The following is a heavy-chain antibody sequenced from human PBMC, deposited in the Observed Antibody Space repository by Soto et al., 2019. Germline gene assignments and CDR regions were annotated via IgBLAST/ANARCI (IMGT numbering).Heavy chain of an antibody. Sequence: GASVKVSCKASGYTFTTFGISWVRQAPGQGLEWMGWIDPKNGNTKDAQKFQGRVTMTTDTSTSTAYMELRSLRSDDTAVYYCAKEYCDSSRCYLPEYWGQGALVTVSS. D-gene: IGHD2-2*01. V-gene: IGHV1-18*01. CDR1: GYTFTTFG. CDR3: AKEYCDSSRCYLPEY. CDR2: IDPKNGNT. J-gene: IGHJ4*02.